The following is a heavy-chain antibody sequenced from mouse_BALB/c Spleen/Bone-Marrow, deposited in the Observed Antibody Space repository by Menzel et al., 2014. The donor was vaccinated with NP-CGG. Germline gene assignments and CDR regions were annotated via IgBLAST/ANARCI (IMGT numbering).Heavy chain of an antibody. CDR2: IWAGGST. V-gene: IGHV2-9*02. J-gene: IGHJ4*01. Sequence: VKLVESGPGLVAPSRSLSITCTVSGFSLTSYGVHWVRQPPGKGLEWLGVIWAGGSTNYNSALMSRLSISEDSSKSQVFLKMNSLQTDDTAMYYCARDENYYGNYGTMDYWGQGTSVTVSS. CDR3: ARDENYYGNYGTMDY. CDR1: GFSLTSYG. D-gene: IGHD2-1*01.